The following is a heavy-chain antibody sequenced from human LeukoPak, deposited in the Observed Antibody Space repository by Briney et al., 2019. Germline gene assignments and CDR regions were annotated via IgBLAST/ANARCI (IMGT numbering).Heavy chain of an antibody. CDR1: GLTFSNAW. D-gene: IGHD3-16*01. CDR2: IKSKTDGGTP. Sequence: PGGSLRLSCAASGLTFSNAWMNWVRQAPGKGLEWVGRIKSKTDGGTPDYAAPVTGRFTISRDDSENTVYLQMSRLRSEDTAVYYCTAPDLGESRFDYWGQGSLVTVSS. CDR3: TAPDLGESRFDY. J-gene: IGHJ4*02. V-gene: IGHV3-15*01.